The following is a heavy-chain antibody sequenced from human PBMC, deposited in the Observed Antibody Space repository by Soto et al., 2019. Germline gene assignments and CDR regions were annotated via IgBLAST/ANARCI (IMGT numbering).Heavy chain of an antibody. CDR1: GFTFGSYA. CDR2: VSYDGSTK. J-gene: IGHJ4*02. CDR3: ANGPYDWNYHF. Sequence: QVQLVESGGGVVQPGRSLRLSCTASGFTFGSYAMHWVRQAPDKGLEWVADVSYDGSTKHYVDSVRGRFTISRDNSKSTQYLQMNSLRADDTAVYYCANGPYDWNYHFWGQGTLVTVSS. D-gene: IGHD1-7*01. V-gene: IGHV3-30*18.